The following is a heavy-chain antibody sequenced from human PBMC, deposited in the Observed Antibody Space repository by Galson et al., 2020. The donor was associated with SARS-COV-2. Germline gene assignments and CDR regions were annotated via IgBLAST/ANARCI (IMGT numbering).Heavy chain of an antibody. D-gene: IGHD6-19*01. V-gene: IGHV3-33*01. CDR3: ARDGQVSSGWAVDY. Sequence: GESLKISCAASGFTSENHAMHWVRQAPGQGLEWVAQIIYDGSNKYYLDSVKGRFTISRDNSEKTVSLQMENLRAEDTAVYFCARDGQVSSGWAVDYWGQGTRVTVSA. J-gene: IGHJ4*02. CDR2: IIYDGSNK. CDR1: GFTSENHA.